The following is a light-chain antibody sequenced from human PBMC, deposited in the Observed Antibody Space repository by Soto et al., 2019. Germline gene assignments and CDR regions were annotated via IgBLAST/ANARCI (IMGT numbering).Light chain of an antibody. V-gene: IGKV3D-20*02. CDR1: QSFSSSY. CDR2: GAS. J-gene: IGKJ5*01. Sequence: EIVLTQSPGTLSLSPGERATLSCRASQSFSSSYLAWYQQKPGQAPRLLIYGASSRATDIPARFSGSGFGTDFTLTISSLEPEDAAVYYCQQRSNWPPITFGQGTRLEIK. CDR3: QQRSNWPPIT.